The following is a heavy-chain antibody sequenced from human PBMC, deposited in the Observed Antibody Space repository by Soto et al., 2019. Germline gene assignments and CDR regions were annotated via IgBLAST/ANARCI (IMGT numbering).Heavy chain of an antibody. CDR3: ARDRYAEQLWGQDDLDY. D-gene: IGHD1-1*01. J-gene: IGHJ4*02. CDR1: GFTFSSYA. V-gene: IGHV3-23*01. CDR2: ISDSGNST. Sequence: RRLSCAASGFTFSSYAMSWVRQAPGKGLEWVSTISDSGNSTYSADSVKGRFTISRDNSKNTLYLQMNSLRAEDTAVYYCARDRYAEQLWGQDDLDYWGQGTLVTVSS.